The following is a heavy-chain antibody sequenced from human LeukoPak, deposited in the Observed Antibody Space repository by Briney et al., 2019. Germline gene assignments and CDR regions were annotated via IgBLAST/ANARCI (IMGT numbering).Heavy chain of an antibody. CDR2: VSYDGSEK. V-gene: IGHV3-33*06. J-gene: IGHJ4*02. Sequence: GRSLRLSCATSGFIFSNYGMHWVRQAPGKGLEWVAVVSYDGSEKNYVDSVKGRFTISRDNSENTLYLQMNSLRAEDTAVYYCAKDPRIAAASPDSWGQGTLVTVSS. CDR3: AKDPRIAAASPDS. D-gene: IGHD6-6*01. CDR1: GFIFSNYG.